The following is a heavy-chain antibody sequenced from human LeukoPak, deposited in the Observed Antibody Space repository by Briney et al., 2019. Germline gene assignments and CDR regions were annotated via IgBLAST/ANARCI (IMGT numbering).Heavy chain of an antibody. CDR2: INPNSGVT. CDR1: GYTFIGYY. Sequence: ASVKVSCKASGYTFIGYYIHWVRQAPGQGLEWMGWINPNSGVTNYGQKFQGRVTMTRDASISTAYMDLSRLRSDDTAVYFCAITYTSGSGDAFDVWGQGTMVAVSS. J-gene: IGHJ3*01. CDR3: AITYTSGSGDAFDV. D-gene: IGHD6-19*01. V-gene: IGHV1-2*02.